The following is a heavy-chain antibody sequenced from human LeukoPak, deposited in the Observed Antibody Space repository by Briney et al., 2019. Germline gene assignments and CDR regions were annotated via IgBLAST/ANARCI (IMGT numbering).Heavy chain of an antibody. CDR3: ARAEDQDFDY. CDR2: ISPGGDST. Sequence: ASVKVSCKTSGFTFTNHFMHWVRQATGQGLVWMVIISPGGDSTTYAQKFQGRDTMTRDTSTNTLYMELSSLRSEDTAMYYCARAEDQDFDYWGQGTLVTVSS. CDR1: GFTFTNHF. J-gene: IGHJ4*02. V-gene: IGHV1-46*01. D-gene: IGHD2-15*01.